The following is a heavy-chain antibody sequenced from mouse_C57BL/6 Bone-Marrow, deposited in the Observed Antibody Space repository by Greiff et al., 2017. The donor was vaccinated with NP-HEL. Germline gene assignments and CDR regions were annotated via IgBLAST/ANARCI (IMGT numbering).Heavy chain of an antibody. CDR3: ARLLGRYWYFYV. CDR2: IYPRSGNT. Sequence: QVQLKQSGAELARPGASVKLSCKASGYTFTSYGISWVKQRTGQGLEWIGEIYPRSGNTYYNEKFKGKATLTADKSSSTAYMELRSLTSEDSAVYFCARLLGRYWYFYVWGTGTTVTVSS. J-gene: IGHJ1*03. V-gene: IGHV1-81*01. D-gene: IGHD4-1*01. CDR1: GYTFTSYG.